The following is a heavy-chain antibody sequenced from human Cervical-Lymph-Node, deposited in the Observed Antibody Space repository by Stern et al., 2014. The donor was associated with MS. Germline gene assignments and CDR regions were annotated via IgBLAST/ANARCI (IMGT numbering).Heavy chain of an antibody. Sequence: QVQLQESGPGLVKPSQTLSLTCSVSGGSMRSGTYFWSWMRQPAGKELEWIGHIYTTGNTNYNHSLKSRVSISMDKSKSLFSLKLTSVTAADTAVYYCARALARWLENDYYSYYGMDVWGPGTTVTVSS. CDR2: IYTTGNT. CDR3: ARALARWLENDYYSYYGMDV. CDR1: GGSMRSGTYF. D-gene: IGHD5-24*01. J-gene: IGHJ6*02. V-gene: IGHV4-61*02.